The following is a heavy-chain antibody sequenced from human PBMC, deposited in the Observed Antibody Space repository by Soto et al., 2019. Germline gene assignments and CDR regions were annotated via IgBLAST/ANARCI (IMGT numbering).Heavy chain of an antibody. CDR1: GFTFSSYG. D-gene: IGHD3-22*01. CDR2: LLYDGSNK. Sequence: QVQLVESGGGVVQPGRSLSLSCAAYGFTFSSYGIHWVRQAPGKGLEWVAVLLYDGSNKYYADSVKGRFTIYRDNSKNTRYLQMNSLRAEDTAVYYFAKDWTYYYESSGHGNWFDPWGKGTLVTVSS. J-gene: IGHJ5*02. V-gene: IGHV3-30*18. CDR3: AKDWTYYYESSGHGNWFDP.